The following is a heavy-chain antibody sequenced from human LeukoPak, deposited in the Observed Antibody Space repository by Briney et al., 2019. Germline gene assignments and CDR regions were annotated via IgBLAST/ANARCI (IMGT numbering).Heavy chain of an antibody. V-gene: IGHV1-18*01. J-gene: IGHJ5*02. CDR1: GYTFTSYG. CDR3: ARVGYSGYVLHWFDP. D-gene: IGHD5-12*01. CDR2: ISAYNGNT. Sequence: ASVKVSCKASGYTFTSYGISWVRQAPGQGLEWMGWISAYNGNTNYAQKLQGRVTMTTDTSTSTAYMELRSLRSDDTAVYYCARVGYSGYVLHWFDPWGQGTLVTVSS.